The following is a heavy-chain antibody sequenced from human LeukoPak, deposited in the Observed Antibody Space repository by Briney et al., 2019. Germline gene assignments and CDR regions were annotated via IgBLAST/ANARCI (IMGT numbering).Heavy chain of an antibody. J-gene: IGHJ4*02. CDR2: MSYDGTYK. V-gene: IGHV3-30*18. CDR1: GFTFSTYG. CDR3: AKANAREFDY. Sequence: PGKSLTLSCVASGFTFSTYGMHWVRQAPGKGLEWVAVMSYDGTYKSYADSVKGRFTVSRDNPETTLYLQMNSLSAEDTAVYYCAKANAREFDYWGQGTLVTVSS. D-gene: IGHD3-10*02.